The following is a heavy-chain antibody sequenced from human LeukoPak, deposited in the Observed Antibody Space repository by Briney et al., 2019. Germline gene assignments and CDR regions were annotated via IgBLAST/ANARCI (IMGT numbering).Heavy chain of an antibody. V-gene: IGHV3-48*01. CDR2: ITRSSSAK. CDR3: TRDQEGSDY. J-gene: IGHJ4*02. Sequence: GGSLRLSCAASGFTFSSYVMSWVRQAPGRGLEWVSYITRSSSAKFYADSVKGRFTISRDNAENLLYLQMNSLRAEDTAVYYCTRDQEGSDYWGQGTLVTVSS. CDR1: GFTFSSYV.